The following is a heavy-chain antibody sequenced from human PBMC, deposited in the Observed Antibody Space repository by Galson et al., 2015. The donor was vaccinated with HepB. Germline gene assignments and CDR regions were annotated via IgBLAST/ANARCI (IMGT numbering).Heavy chain of an antibody. CDR3: ARDLDHAGSYYFDY. J-gene: IGHJ4*02. Sequence: SLTCDVSGASISSSNWWSWVRQPPGKGLEWIGDIYHGGNTNYNPSLKSRVTMSVDKSNNQFSMQLSSVTAADTAVYYCARDLDHAGSYYFDYWGQGTLVTVSS. V-gene: IGHV4-4*02. CDR2: IYHGGNT. D-gene: IGHD1-26*01. CDR1: GASISSSNW.